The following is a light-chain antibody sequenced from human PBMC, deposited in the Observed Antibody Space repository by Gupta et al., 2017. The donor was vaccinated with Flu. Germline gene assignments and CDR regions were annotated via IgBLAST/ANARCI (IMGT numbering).Light chain of an antibody. CDR3: QQYKLWPPLT. CDR2: SAS. J-gene: IGKJ4*01. CDR1: QNVNNN. Sequence: EVVLTQSPATLSVSPGGRVSLSCRASQNVNNNLAWYQQKPGQAPRLLIYSASSRATGVPARFSGAGSGTDFTLTVSGRQSEDYALYYCQQYKLWPPLTFGGGTKLEI. V-gene: IGKV3-15*01.